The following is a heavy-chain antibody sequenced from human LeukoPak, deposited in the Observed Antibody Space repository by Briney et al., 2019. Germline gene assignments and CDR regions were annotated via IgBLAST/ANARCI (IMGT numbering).Heavy chain of an antibody. CDR2: INTDGSST. V-gene: IGHV3-74*01. D-gene: IGHD4-23*01. CDR1: GFIFSSYW. Sequence: PGGSLRLSCAASGFIFSSYWMHWVRHAPGKGLAWVSRINTDGSSTSYADSVKGRFTISRDNAKNTLYLQMNSLRSEDTAVYYCARGINKGRWPGSYYYYYYMDVWGKGTTVTISS. CDR3: ARGINKGRWPGSYYYYYYMDV. J-gene: IGHJ6*03.